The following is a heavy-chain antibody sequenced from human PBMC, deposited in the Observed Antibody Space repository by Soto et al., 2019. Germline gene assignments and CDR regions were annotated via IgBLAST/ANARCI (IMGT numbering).Heavy chain of an antibody. J-gene: IGHJ3*02. CDR3: ARDGRRGYYPRGAFDI. V-gene: IGHV4-30-4*01. CDR1: GGSISSGDYY. D-gene: IGHD3-22*01. CDR2: IYYSGST. Sequence: SETLSLTCTVSGGSISSGDYYWSWIRQPPGKGLEWIGYIYYSGSTYYNPSLKSRVTISVDTSKNQFSLKLSSVTAADTAVYYCARDGRRGYYPRGAFDIWGQGTMVTVSS.